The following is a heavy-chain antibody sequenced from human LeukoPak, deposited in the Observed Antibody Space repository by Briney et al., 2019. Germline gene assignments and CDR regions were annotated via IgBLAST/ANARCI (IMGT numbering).Heavy chain of an antibody. CDR1: GGSISSSSYY. CDR2: IYYSGST. Sequence: TTSETLSLTCTVSGGSISSSSYYWGWIRQPPGKGLEWIGSIYYSGSTYYNPSLKSRVTISVDTSKNQFSLKLSSVTAADTAVYYCARPLGYSSGWHPPYWYFDLWGRGTLVTVSS. D-gene: IGHD6-19*01. CDR3: ARPLGYSSGWHPPYWYFDL. J-gene: IGHJ2*01. V-gene: IGHV4-39*01.